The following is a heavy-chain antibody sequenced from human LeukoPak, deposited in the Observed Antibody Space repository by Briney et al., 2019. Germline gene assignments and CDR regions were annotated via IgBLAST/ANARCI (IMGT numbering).Heavy chain of an antibody. CDR2: IYYSGGT. D-gene: IGHD3-9*01. CDR1: GGSISSGGYY. V-gene: IGHV4-31*03. CDR3: ASLQDILTGYTSDY. Sequence: SETLSLTCTVSGGSISSGGYYWSWIRQHPGKGLEWIGYIYYSGGTYYSPSLKSRITMSVDTSKNQFSLKLSSVTAADTAVYYCASLQDILTGYTSDYWGQGTLVTVSS. J-gene: IGHJ4*02.